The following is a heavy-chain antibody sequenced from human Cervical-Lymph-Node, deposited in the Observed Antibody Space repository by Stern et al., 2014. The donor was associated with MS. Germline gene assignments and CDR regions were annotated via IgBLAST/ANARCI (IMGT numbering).Heavy chain of an antibody. Sequence: EVQLLESGGTLVQPGGSLRLSCAASGFTFSSYAMSWVRQAPGKGLEWVSVISGSDGSTFYADSVKGRVTISRDKSKNTLFLQMNSLRAEDTAVYYCAKVYGSGPFDYWGQGTLVTVSS. CDR2: ISGSDGST. J-gene: IGHJ4*02. CDR1: GFTFSSYA. CDR3: AKVYGSGPFDY. D-gene: IGHD6-19*01. V-gene: IGHV3-23*01.